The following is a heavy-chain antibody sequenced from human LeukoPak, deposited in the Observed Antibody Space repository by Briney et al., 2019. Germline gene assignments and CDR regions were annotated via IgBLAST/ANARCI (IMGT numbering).Heavy chain of an antibody. CDR1: GYSFTSYW. CDR3: ARSSGSETVGYFDY. CDR2: IYPGDSDT. Sequence: GESLKISCKGSGYSFTSYWIGWVRQMPGKGLEWMAIIYPGDSDTSYSPSLQGRVTISADKSISTAYLQWSSLKASDTAMYYCARSSGSETVGYFDYWGQGTLVTVSS. J-gene: IGHJ4*02. V-gene: IGHV5-51*01. D-gene: IGHD3-10*01.